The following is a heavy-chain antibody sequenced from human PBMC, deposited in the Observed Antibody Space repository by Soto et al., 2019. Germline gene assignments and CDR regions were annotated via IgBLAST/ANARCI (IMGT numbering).Heavy chain of an antibody. V-gene: IGHV4-59*01. D-gene: IGHD2-2*01. CDR2: IYYSGGT. CDR1: GGSISSYY. Sequence: TSETLSLTCTVSGGSISSYYWSWIRQPPGKGLEWIGYIYYSGGTNYNPSLKSRVTISVDTSNNQFSLRLSSVTAADTAVYYCARGVRYCISTSCFNWFDPWGQGTLVTVS. CDR3: ARGVRYCISTSCFNWFDP. J-gene: IGHJ5*02.